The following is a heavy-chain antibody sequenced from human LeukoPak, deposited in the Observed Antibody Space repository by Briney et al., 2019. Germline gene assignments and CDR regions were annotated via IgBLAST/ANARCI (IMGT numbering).Heavy chain of an antibody. D-gene: IGHD2-2*01. J-gene: IGHJ4*02. CDR2: IRYDGSNK. CDR3: AKEGYCSSTSCYPSVSSDTYDY. V-gene: IGHV3-30*02. CDR1: GFTFSSYG. Sequence: PGGSLRLSCAASGFTFSSYGMHWVRQAPGKGLEWVAFIRYDGSNKYYADSVKGRFTISRDNSKNTLYLQMNSLRAEDTAVYYCAKEGYCSSTSCYPSVSSDTYDYWGQGTLVAVSS.